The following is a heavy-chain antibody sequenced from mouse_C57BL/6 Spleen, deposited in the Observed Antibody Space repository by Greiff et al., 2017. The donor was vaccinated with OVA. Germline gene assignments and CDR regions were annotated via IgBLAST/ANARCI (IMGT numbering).Heavy chain of an antibody. V-gene: IGHV5-6*01. Sequence: EVQGVESGGDLVKPGGSLKLSCAASGFTFSSYGMSWVRQTPDKRLEWVATISSGGSYTYYPDSVKGRFTISRDNAKNTLYLQMSSLKSEDTAMYYCARYEGYYGSSFDYWGQGTTLTVSS. D-gene: IGHD1-1*01. J-gene: IGHJ2*01. CDR3: ARYEGYYGSSFDY. CDR2: ISSGGSYT. CDR1: GFTFSSYG.